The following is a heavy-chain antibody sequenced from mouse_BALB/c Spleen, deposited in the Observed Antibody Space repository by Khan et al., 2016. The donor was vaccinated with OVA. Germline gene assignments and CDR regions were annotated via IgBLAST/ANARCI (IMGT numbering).Heavy chain of an antibody. CDR1: GYTFTSNT. CDR3: ARRTTGYTMDY. J-gene: IGHJ4*01. V-gene: IGHV1-4*01. D-gene: IGHD2-14*01. Sequence: QVQLKESGAELVRPGASVRMSCTASGYTFTSNTMHWVQQRPGQGLEWIGYINPRSDYTNYNQNFKDKATLTADKSSSTAYMQLSSLTSEDSAVYDSARRTTGYTMDYWGQGTTVTVSS. CDR2: INPRSDYT.